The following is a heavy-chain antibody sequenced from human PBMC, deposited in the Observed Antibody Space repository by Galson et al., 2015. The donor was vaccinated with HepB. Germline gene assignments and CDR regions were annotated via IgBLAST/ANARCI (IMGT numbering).Heavy chain of an antibody. D-gene: IGHD2-15*01. CDR2: IDPDDSET. Sequence: QSGAEVKRPGESLKLSCKASGYSFTNYWIGWVRQMPGKGLEWMGIIDPDDSETKYSPPFQGQVTTSADRSISTAYLQWSGLKASDSAIYYCATIGPRACSGVKCKSGWGQGTLVIVSS. V-gene: IGHV5-51*03. CDR1: GYSFTNYW. J-gene: IGHJ4*02. CDR3: ATIGPRACSGVKCKSG.